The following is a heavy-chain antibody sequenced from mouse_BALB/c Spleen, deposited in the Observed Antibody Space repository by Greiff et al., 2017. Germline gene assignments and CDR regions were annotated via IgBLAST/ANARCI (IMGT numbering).Heavy chain of an antibody. CDR1: GFTFSSFG. CDR3: ARKGFRYAMDY. J-gene: IGHJ4*01. Sequence: EVQVVESGGGLVQPGGSRKLSCAASGFTFSSFGMHWVRQAPEKGLEWVAYISSGSSTIYYADTVKGRFTISRDNPKNTLFLQMTSLRSEDTAMYYCARKGFRYAMDYWGQGTSVTVSS. V-gene: IGHV5-17*02. CDR2: ISSGSSTI. D-gene: IGHD3-2*02.